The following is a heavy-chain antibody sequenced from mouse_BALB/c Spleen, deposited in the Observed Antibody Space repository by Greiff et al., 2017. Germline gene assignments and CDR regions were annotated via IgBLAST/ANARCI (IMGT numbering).Heavy chain of an antibody. CDR3: ARRGYRYDGAGFDY. D-gene: IGHD2-14*01. CDR2: ISYSGST. Sequence: EVMLVESGPSLVKPSQTLSLTCSVTGDSITSGYWNWIRKFPGNKLEYMGYISYSGSTYYNPSLKSRISITRDTSKNQYYLQLNSVTTEDTATYYCARRGYRYDGAGFDYWGQGTTLTVSS. CDR1: GDSITSGY. J-gene: IGHJ2*01. V-gene: IGHV3-8*02.